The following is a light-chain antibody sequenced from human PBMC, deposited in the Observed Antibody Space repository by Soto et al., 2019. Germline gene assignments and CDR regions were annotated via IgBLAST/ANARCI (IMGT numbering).Light chain of an antibody. CDR2: QDN. CDR3: QAWDSSTVV. Sequence: SYELTQPPSVSVSTGQTASITCSGDKLGDRFACWYQQKPGQSPVLVIYQDNKRPSGIPERFSGSNSGNTATLTISGTQAMDEADYYCQAWDSSTVVFGTGTKVTVL. J-gene: IGLJ1*01. CDR1: KLGDRF. V-gene: IGLV3-1*01.